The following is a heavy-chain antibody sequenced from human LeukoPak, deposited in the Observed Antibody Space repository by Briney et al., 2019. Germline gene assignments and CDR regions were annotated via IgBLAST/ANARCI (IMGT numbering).Heavy chain of an antibody. CDR2: ISYDGSNK. J-gene: IGHJ4*02. Sequence: GGSLRLSCAASGFTFSSYGMHWVRQAPGKGLEWVAVISYDGSNKYYADSVKGRFTISRDNSKNTLYLQMNSLRAEDTAVYYCAKPAYYYGSGSYSLYFDYWGQGTLVTVSS. CDR1: GFTFSSYG. D-gene: IGHD3-10*01. CDR3: AKPAYYYGSGSYSLYFDY. V-gene: IGHV3-30*18.